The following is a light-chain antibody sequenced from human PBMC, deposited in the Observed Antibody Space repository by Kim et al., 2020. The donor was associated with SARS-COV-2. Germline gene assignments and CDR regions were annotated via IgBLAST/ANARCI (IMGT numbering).Light chain of an antibody. Sequence: PGERATPSCRASQSVSSSDLAWYQQQPGQAPRLLIYGASSRATGIPDRFSGSASGTDFTLTINRLEPEDFAVYYCQQYDISHWTFGQGTKV. J-gene: IGKJ1*01. V-gene: IGKV3-20*01. CDR2: GAS. CDR1: QSVSSSD. CDR3: QQYDISHWT.